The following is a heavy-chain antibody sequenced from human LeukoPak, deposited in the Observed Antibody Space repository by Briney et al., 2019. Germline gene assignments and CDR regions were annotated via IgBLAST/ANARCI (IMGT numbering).Heavy chain of an antibody. CDR2: INHSGST. CDR3: VRQLIAVAGATDAFDI. Sequence: SETLSLTCAVYGGSFSGYYWSWIRQPPGKGLEWIGEINHSGSTNYNPSLKSRVTISVDTSKNQFSLKLSSVTAADTAVYYCVRQLIAVAGATDAFDIWGQGTMVTVSS. D-gene: IGHD6-19*01. J-gene: IGHJ3*02. V-gene: IGHV4-34*01. CDR1: GGSFSGYY.